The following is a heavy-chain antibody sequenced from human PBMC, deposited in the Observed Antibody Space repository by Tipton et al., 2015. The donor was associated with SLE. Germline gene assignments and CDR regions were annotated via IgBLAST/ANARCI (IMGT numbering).Heavy chain of an antibody. CDR3: ATQRGGWGVVAANWDY. V-gene: IGHV4-4*07. D-gene: IGHD2-15*01. J-gene: IGHJ4*02. Sequence: TLSLTCTVSGGSISSYYWSWIRQPAGKGLEWIGSIYYSGSTYYNPSLKSRATISVDTSKNQFSLKLSSVTAADTAVYYCATQRGGWGVVAANWDYWGQGTLVTVSS. CDR1: GGSISSYY. CDR2: IYYSGST.